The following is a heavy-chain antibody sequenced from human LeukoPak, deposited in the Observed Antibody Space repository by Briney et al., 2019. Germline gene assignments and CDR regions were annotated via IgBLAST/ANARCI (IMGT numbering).Heavy chain of an antibody. Sequence: ASVKVSCKASGYTFTTYHMHWVRQAPGQGLEWVGMIDTSDGNTNYAQKFQGRVTMTRDTSTSTVYMELSSLRSEDTAVYYCATERSGTWFDPWGQGTLVTVSS. CDR3: ATERSGTWFDP. J-gene: IGHJ5*02. V-gene: IGHV1-46*01. CDR1: GYTFTTYH. CDR2: IDTSDGNT. D-gene: IGHD6-19*01.